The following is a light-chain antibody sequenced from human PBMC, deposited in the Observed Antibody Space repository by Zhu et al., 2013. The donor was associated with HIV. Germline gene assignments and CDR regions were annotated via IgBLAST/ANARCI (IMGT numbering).Light chain of an antibody. CDR1: NSDVGGYNS. V-gene: IGLV2-14*01. J-gene: IGLJ2*01. CDR2: DVT. CDR3: SSYTSTATLL. Sequence: QSALTQPPSASGSPGQSVTISCTGTNSDVGGYNSVSWYQHHPGKAPKLMIYDVTNRPSGVSDRFSGSKSGNLASLTISGLQTEDEADYYCSSYTSTATLLFGGGTKLTVL.